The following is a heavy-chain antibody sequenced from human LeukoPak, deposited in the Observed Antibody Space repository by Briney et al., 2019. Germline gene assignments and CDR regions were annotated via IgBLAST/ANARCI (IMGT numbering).Heavy chain of an antibody. CDR2: ISYDGSNK. V-gene: IGHV3-30*03. J-gene: IGHJ5*01. CDR1: GFTFSSYG. Sequence: PGGSLRLSCAASGFTFSSYGMHWVRQAPGKGLEWVAVISYDGSNKYYADSVKGRFTISRDNSKNTLYLQMNSLRAEDTAVYYCARTPYSSNWFDSWGQGTLVTVSS. CDR3: ARTPYSSNWFDS. D-gene: IGHD6-13*01.